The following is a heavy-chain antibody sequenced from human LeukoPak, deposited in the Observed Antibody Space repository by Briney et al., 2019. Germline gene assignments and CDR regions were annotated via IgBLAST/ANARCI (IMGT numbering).Heavy chain of an antibody. CDR2: ISHGRTT. Sequence: SESLSLTCTVSGYSISSGYFWGWIRQSPGKGLEWIGSISHGRTTYYNPSLKSRVTMSIDTSKNQFSLKLSSVTAADTAVYYCARNTKYYYDSAGYLGVTSDAFDIWGQGTMVTVSS. D-gene: IGHD3-22*01. CDR3: ARNTKYYYDSAGYLGVTSDAFDI. J-gene: IGHJ3*02. CDR1: GYSISSGYF. V-gene: IGHV4-38-2*02.